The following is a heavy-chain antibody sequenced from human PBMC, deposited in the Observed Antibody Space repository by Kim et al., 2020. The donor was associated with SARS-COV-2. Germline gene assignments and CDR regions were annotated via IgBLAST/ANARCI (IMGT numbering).Heavy chain of an antibody. CDR3: ARVRYRNYDFWSGYDFDY. V-gene: IGHV3-66*01. CDR2: IYSGGST. D-gene: IGHD3-3*01. J-gene: IGHJ4*02. Sequence: GGSLRLSCAASGFTVSSNYMSWVRQAPGKGLEWVSVIYSGGSTYYADSVKGRFTISRDNSKNTLYLQMNSLRAEDTAVYYCARVRYRNYDFWSGYDFDYWGQGTLVTVSS. CDR1: GFTVSSNY.